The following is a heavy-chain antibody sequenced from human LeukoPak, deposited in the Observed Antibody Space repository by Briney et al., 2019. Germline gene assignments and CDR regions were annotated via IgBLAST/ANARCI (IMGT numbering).Heavy chain of an antibody. J-gene: IGHJ5*02. Sequence: GGSPRLSCAASGFTFSSYSMNWVRQAPGKGLEWVSSISSSSSYIYYADSVKGRFTISRDNAKNSLYLQMNSLRAEDTAVYYCAREDSGSYRLVDPWGQGTLVTVSS. CDR1: GFTFSSYS. V-gene: IGHV3-21*01. CDR2: ISSSSSYI. CDR3: AREDSGSYRLVDP. D-gene: IGHD1-26*01.